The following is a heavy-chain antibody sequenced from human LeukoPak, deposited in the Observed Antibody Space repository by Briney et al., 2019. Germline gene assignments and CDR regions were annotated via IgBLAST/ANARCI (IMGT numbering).Heavy chain of an antibody. D-gene: IGHD2-21*02. V-gene: IGHV1-8*01. CDR3: ARVGDCGGDCYARFDY. Sequence: ASVKVSCKASGYTFTSHDINWVRQATGQGLEWMGWMNPNSGNTGYAQKFQGRVTITRNTSISTAYMELSSLRSEDTAVYYCARVGDCGGDCYARFDYWGQGTLVTVSS. CDR2: MNPNSGNT. J-gene: IGHJ4*02. CDR1: GYTFTSHD.